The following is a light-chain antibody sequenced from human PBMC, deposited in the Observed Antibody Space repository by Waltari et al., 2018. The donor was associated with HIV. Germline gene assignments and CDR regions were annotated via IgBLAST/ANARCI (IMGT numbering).Light chain of an antibody. CDR3: AAWDNSLSAPV. Sequence: QSVLTQPPSASGTPGQRVTISCSGSSSNIGSNYVYWYQQLPGTAPKLLIYRNNQRSSGVPDRFSGSKSGTSASLAISGLRSEDEADYYCAAWDNSLSAPVFGGGTKLTVL. CDR1: SSNIGSNY. J-gene: IGLJ3*02. V-gene: IGLV1-47*01. CDR2: RNN.